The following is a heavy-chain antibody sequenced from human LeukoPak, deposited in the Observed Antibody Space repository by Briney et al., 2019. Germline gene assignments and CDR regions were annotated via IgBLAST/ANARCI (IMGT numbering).Heavy chain of an antibody. V-gene: IGHV3-30-3*01. CDR3: ARVAGSSGRPNAFDI. D-gene: IGHD3-22*01. Sequence: GGSLRLSCAASGFTFSSYATHWVRQAPGKGLEWVAVISYDGSNKYYADSVKGRFTISRDNSKNTLYLQMNSLRAEDTAVYYCARVAGSSGRPNAFDIWGQGTMVTVSS. J-gene: IGHJ3*02. CDR1: GFTFSSYA. CDR2: ISYDGSNK.